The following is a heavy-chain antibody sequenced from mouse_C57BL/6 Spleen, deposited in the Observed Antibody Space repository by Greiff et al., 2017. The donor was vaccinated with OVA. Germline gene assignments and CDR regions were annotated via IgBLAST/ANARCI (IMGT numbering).Heavy chain of an antibody. Sequence: QVQLKQPGAELVKPGASVKLSCKASGYTFTSYWMHWVKQRPGQGLEWIGMIHPNSGSTNYNEKFKSKATLTVDKSSSTAYMQLSSLTSEDSAVYYCARLDLSYWYFDVWGTGTTVTVSS. CDR2: IHPNSGST. CDR1: GYTFTSYW. CDR3: ARLDLSYWYFDV. V-gene: IGHV1-64*01. J-gene: IGHJ1*03.